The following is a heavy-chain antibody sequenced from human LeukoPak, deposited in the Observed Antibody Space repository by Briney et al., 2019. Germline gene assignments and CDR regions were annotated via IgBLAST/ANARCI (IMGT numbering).Heavy chain of an antibody. J-gene: IGHJ6*03. CDR2: INHSGST. D-gene: IGHD6-19*01. V-gene: IGHV4-34*01. CDR3: ARVSGKAVAAVYYYYYMDV. CDR1: GGSFSGYY. Sequence: PSETLSLTCAVYGGSFSGYYWSWIRQPPGKGLEWIGEINHSGSTNYNPSLKSRVTISVDTSKNQFSLKLSSVTAADTAVYYCARVSGKAVAAVYYYYYMDVWGKGTTVTVSS.